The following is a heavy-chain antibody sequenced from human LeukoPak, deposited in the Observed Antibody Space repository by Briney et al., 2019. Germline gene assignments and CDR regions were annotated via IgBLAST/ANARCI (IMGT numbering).Heavy chain of an antibody. CDR3: ARDGGDTAMVIFDY. D-gene: IGHD5-18*01. V-gene: IGHV1-2*02. J-gene: IGHJ4*02. CDR2: INPNSGGT. Sequence: ASVKVSCKASGYTFTGYYTHWVRQAPGQGLEWMGWINPNSGGTNYAQKFQGRVTMTRDTSISTAYMELSRLRSDDTAVYYCARDGGDTAMVIFDYWGQGTLVTVFS. CDR1: GYTFTGYY.